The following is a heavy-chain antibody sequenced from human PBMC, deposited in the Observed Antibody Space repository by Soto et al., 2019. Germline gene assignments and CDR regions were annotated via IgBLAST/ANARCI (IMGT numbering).Heavy chain of an antibody. V-gene: IGHV4-34*01. CDR2: INHSGST. J-gene: IGHJ5*02. CDR3: AVDYYDSRANNWFDP. CDR1: GGSFSGYY. D-gene: IGHD3-22*01. Sequence: SETLSLTCAVYGGSFSGYYWSWIRQPPGKGLEWIGEINHSGSTNYNPSLKSRVTISVDTSKNQFSLKLSSVTAADTAVYYCAVDYYDSRANNWFDPWGQGTLVTVSS.